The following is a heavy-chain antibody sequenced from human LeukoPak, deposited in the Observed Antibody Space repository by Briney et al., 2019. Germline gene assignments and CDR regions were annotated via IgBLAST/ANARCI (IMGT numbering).Heavy chain of an antibody. D-gene: IGHD3-16*02. J-gene: IGHJ3*02. CDR2: INPNSGGT. V-gene: IGHV1-2*06. Sequence: GASVKVSCKASGYTLTGYYMHWVRQAPGQGLEWMGRINPNSGGTNYAQRFQGRVTMTRDTSISTAYMELSRLRSDDTAVYYYRQTRLSLLDAFDIWGQGTMVTVSS. CDR3: RQTRLSLLDAFDI. CDR1: GYTLTGYY.